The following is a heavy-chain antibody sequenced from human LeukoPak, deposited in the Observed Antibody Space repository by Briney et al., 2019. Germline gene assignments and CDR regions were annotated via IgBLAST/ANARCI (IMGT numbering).Heavy chain of an antibody. D-gene: IGHD2-21*02. Sequence: SETLSLTCAVYGVSFSGYYWSWIRQPPGKGLEWIGEINHSGSTNYNPSLKSRVTISVDTSKNQFSLKLSSVTAADTAVYYCARDPSPYCGGDCYSAPWGQGTLVTVSS. CDR1: GVSFSGYY. V-gene: IGHV4-34*01. J-gene: IGHJ5*02. CDR2: INHSGST. CDR3: ARDPSPYCGGDCYSAP.